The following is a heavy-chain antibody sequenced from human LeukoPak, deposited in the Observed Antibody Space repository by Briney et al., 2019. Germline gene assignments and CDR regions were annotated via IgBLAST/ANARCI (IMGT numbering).Heavy chain of an antibody. J-gene: IGHJ5*02. CDR3: ARGRWFDP. Sequence: GGSLRLSCAASGFTFSIYEMNWVRQAPGKGLEWVSFISGSGSTIHFADSVKGRFTISRDNAKNSLYLQMNSLRGEDTAVYYCARGRWFDPWGQGTLVTFST. CDR1: GFTFSIYE. V-gene: IGHV3-48*03. CDR2: ISGSGSTI.